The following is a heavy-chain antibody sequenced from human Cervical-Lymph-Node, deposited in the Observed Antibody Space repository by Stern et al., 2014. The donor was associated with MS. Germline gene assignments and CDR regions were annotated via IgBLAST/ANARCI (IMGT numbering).Heavy chain of an antibody. D-gene: IGHD2-15*01. Sequence: QVQLVQSGAEVKKPGASVKVSCTASGYTFTGFFLHWVRQAPGQGLEWVGWINPNPGVPKSAQKFQGWVTLTRDTSINTVYMELNRLKSDDTAVFYCARGYPFFDNWGQGTLVTVSS. J-gene: IGHJ4*02. CDR3: ARGYPFFDN. V-gene: IGHV1-2*04. CDR1: GYTFTGFF. CDR2: INPNPGVP.